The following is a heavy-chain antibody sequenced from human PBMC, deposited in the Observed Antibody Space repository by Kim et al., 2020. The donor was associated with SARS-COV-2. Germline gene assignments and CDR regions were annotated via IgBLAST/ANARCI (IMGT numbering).Heavy chain of an antibody. Sequence: ASVKVSCKASGYTFTSYYMHWVRQAPGQGLEWMGIINPSGGSTSYAQKFQGRVTMTRDTSTSTVYMELSSLRSEDTAVYYCAREASIGITTWQDFDYWGQGTLVTVSS. D-gene: IGHD3-22*01. J-gene: IGHJ4*02. CDR1: GYTFTSYY. V-gene: IGHV1-46*01. CDR3: AREASIGITTWQDFDY. CDR2: INPSGGST.